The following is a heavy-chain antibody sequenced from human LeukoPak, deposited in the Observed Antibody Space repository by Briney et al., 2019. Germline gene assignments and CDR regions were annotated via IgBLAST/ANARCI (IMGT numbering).Heavy chain of an antibody. CDR3: ARLKGEMITIRPYYHYYMDV. Sequence: PSETLSLTCTVSGGSISTYYWTWIRQPPGKGLEWLGYIYYNGNTNYNPSLPSRVTISLNTSKNQFSLSLTSVTAADTAVYYCARLKGEMITIRPYYHYYMDVWGKGTTVTVSS. D-gene: IGHD5-24*01. J-gene: IGHJ6*03. CDR1: GGSISTYY. CDR2: IYYNGNT. V-gene: IGHV4-59*01.